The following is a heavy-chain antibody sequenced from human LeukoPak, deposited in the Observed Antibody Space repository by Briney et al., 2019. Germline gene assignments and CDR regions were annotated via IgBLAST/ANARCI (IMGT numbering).Heavy chain of an antibody. Sequence: PSETLSLTCDVSGVSISGTNYYWCWIRQPPGMGLEWIGSIYYRLPTFYNPLLKSRVTISVDTSKNQISLRLRSVTAADTAVYYCARHEEEDGYNAKTPDYWGQGTLVTVSS. CDR2: IYYRLPT. J-gene: IGHJ4*02. D-gene: IGHD5-24*01. CDR1: GVSISGTNYY. CDR3: ARHEEEDGYNAKTPDY. V-gene: IGHV4-39*01.